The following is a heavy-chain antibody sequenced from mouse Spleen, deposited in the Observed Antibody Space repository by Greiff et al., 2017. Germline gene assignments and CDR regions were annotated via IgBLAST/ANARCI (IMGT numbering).Heavy chain of an antibody. D-gene: IGHD1-2*01. V-gene: IGHV5-12-1*01. J-gene: IGHJ3*01. CDR1: GFAFSSYD. CDR3: ARQDGYRGFAY. Sequence: EVMLVESGGGLVKPGGSLKLSCAASGFAFSSYDMSWVRQTPVKRLEWVAYISSGGGSTYYPDTVKGRFTISRDNAKNTLYLQMSSLKSEDTAMYYCARQDGYRGFAYWGQGTLVTVSA. CDR2: ISSGGGST.